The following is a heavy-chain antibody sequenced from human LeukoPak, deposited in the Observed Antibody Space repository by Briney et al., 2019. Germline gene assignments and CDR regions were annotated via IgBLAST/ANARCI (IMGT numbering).Heavy chain of an antibody. J-gene: IGHJ4*02. V-gene: IGHV3-30-3*01. CDR3: ARVGSIAAPGPFDY. D-gene: IGHD6-6*01. CDR1: GFTFSSYV. CDR2: ISYDGSNK. Sequence: PGRSLRLSCAASGFTFSSYVMHWVRQAPGKGLEWVAVISYDGSNKYYADSVKGRFTISRDNSKNTLYLQMNSLRAEDTAVYYCARVGSIAAPGPFDYWGQGTLVTVSS.